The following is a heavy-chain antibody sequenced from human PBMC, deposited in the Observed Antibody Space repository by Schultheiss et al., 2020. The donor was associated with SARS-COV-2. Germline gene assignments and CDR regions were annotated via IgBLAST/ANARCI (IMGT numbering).Heavy chain of an antibody. Sequence: SQTLSLTCSVSGDSIGTYYWNWVRQSPGKGLEWIGEINHSGSTNYNPSLKSRLSISVDTSKNQFSLKVSSVTAADTAVYYCARGGAARQPPPVWGQGTLVTVSS. D-gene: IGHD6-6*01. J-gene: IGHJ4*02. CDR1: GDSIGTYY. V-gene: IGHV4-34*01. CDR2: INHSGST. CDR3: ARGGAARQPPPV.